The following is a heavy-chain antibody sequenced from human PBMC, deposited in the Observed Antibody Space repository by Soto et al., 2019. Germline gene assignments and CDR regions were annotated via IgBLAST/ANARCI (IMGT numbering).Heavy chain of an antibody. J-gene: IGHJ4*02. CDR3: ARDPNRYPQY. CDR2: IWYDGSNK. V-gene: IGHV3-33*01. CDR1: GFTFSSYG. D-gene: IGHD1-26*01. Sequence: PRLSCAASGFTFSSYGMHWVRQAPGKGLGRVAVIWYDGSNKYYADSVKGRFTISRANSKNTLYMQLNSLRAADTAVYYCARDPNRYPQYWGQGTLLTDSS.